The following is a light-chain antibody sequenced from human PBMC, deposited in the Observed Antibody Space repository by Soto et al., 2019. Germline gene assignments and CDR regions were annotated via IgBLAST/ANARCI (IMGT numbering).Light chain of an antibody. Sequence: DIQMTQSPASVSASLGDRVTITCRASQVISSWLAWYPQKPGKAPKLLIYAASSLQSGVPSRFSGSGSGTDFTLTISSLQPEDFATYYCQQADSFPLTFGGGTKVEI. CDR1: QVISSW. CDR2: AAS. V-gene: IGKV1D-12*01. J-gene: IGKJ4*01. CDR3: QQADSFPLT.